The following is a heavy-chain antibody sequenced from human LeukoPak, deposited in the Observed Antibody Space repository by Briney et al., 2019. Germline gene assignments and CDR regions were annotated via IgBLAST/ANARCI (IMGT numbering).Heavy chain of an antibody. V-gene: IGHV4-59*12. Sequence: SETLSLTCTVSGGSISSYYWSWIRQPPGKGLEWIGYIYYSGSTNYNPSLKSRVTISVDTSKNQFSLKLSSVTAADTAVYYCARDTADITIFGVVISDWGQGTLVTVSS. J-gene: IGHJ4*02. D-gene: IGHD3-3*01. CDR3: ARDTADITIFGVVISD. CDR1: GGSISSYY. CDR2: IYYSGST.